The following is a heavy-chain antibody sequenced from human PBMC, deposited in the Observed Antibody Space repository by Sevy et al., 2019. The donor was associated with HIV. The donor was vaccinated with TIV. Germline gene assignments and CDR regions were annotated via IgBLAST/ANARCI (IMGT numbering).Heavy chain of an antibody. V-gene: IGHV3-23*01. Sequence: GGSLRLSCAASGFTFSNYAMSWVRQAPGKGLEWVSTITGYGDTTYYADSVKGRFTISRDNSKDTLFLQMSSLRAEDTAVSYCAVLDSSEGYFDSWGQGTLVTVSS. J-gene: IGHJ4*02. CDR1: GFTFSNYA. CDR3: AVLDSSEGYFDS. D-gene: IGHD3-22*01. CDR2: ITGYGDTT.